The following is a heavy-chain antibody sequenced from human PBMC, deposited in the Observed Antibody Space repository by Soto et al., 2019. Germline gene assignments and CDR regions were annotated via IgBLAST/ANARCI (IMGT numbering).Heavy chain of an antibody. CDR1: GGTFSSYA. D-gene: IGHD6-13*01. CDR2: LIPIFGTA. V-gene: IGHV1-69*01. Sequence: QVQLVQSGAAVKKPGSSVKVSCKASGGTFSSYAISWVRQAPGQGLEWMGGLIPIFGTANYAQKFQGRVTITADESTSTAYMELSSLRSEDPAVYYCARVGDRIAAAGPDWGQGTLVTVSS. J-gene: IGHJ4*02. CDR3: ARVGDRIAAAGPD.